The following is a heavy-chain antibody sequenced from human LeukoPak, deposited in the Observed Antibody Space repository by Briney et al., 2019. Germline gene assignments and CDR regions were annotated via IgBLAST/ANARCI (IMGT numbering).Heavy chain of an antibody. D-gene: IGHD5-18*01. Sequence: ASVKVSCKAAGYTFTGYYIHWVRQAPGQGLEWMGWINPNSGGTNYSQKFQGWVTMTRNTSISSNYMALSRMTSDDTAVYYCARAPRGYRYGFDYWGQGNLVTVSS. CDR1: GYTFTGYY. V-gene: IGHV1-2*04. J-gene: IGHJ4*02. CDR2: INPNSGGT. CDR3: ARAPRGYRYGFDY.